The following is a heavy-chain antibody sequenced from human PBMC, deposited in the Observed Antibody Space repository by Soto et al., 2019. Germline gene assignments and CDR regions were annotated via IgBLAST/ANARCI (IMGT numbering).Heavy chain of an antibody. CDR3: ARDTEWELRPFVLMDV. V-gene: IGHV1-69*13. Sequence: SVKVSCKASGGTFSSYAISWVRQAPGQGLEWMGGIIPIFGTANYAQKFQGRVTITADESTSTAYMELSSLRSEDTAVYYCARDTEWELRPFVLMDVWGQGTTVTVS. J-gene: IGHJ6*02. CDR1: GGTFSSYA. CDR2: IIPIFGTA. D-gene: IGHD1-26*01.